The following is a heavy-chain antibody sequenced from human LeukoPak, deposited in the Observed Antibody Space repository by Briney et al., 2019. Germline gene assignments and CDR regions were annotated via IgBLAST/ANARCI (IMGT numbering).Heavy chain of an antibody. D-gene: IGHD1-26*01. CDR2: ISSSSSTI. V-gene: IGHV3-48*02. CDR1: GFTFSSYS. Sequence: GGSLRLSCAASGFTFSSYSMNWVRQAPGKGLEWVSYISSSSSTIYYADSVKGRSTISRDNAKNSLYLQMNSLRDEDTAVYYCAREKVDGGSRARYFDYWGQGTLVTVSS. CDR3: AREKVDGGSRARYFDY. J-gene: IGHJ4*02.